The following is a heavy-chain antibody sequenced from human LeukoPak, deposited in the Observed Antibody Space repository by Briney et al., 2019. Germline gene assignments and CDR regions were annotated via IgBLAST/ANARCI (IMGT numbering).Heavy chain of an antibody. Sequence: ASVKVSCKASGYTFTGYYMHWVRQAPGQGLEWMGWINPNSGGTNYAQKFQGRVTMTRDTSISTAYMELSRLRSDDTAVYYCARDTGRDDFWSGTTSLDYWGQGTLVTVSS. D-gene: IGHD3-3*01. CDR1: GYTFTGYY. CDR3: ARDTGRDDFWSGTTSLDY. CDR2: INPNSGGT. J-gene: IGHJ4*02. V-gene: IGHV1-2*02.